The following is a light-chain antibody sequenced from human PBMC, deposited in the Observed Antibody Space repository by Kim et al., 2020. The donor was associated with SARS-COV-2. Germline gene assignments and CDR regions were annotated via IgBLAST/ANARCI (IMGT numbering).Light chain of an antibody. CDR2: DAS. CDR3: QHYDSYPLS. J-gene: IGKJ4*01. CDR1: ESIGRL. V-gene: IGKV1-5*01. Sequence: DIQMTQSPFTLSASVGDRVTITCRASESIGRLLAWYQQKPGKAPKFLLYDASTLESGVPSRFSGSGSGTEFSLTISSLQPDDSATYYCQHYDSYPLSFGGGTKVEIK.